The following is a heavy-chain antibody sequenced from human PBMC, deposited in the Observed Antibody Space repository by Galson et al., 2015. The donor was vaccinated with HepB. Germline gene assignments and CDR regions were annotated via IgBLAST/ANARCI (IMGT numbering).Heavy chain of an antibody. CDR3: ASGYSYGGRYYYYGMDV. V-gene: IGHV4-30-4*01. J-gene: IGHJ6*02. CDR1: GGSISSGDYY. Sequence: LSLTCTVSGGSISSGDYYWSWIRQPPGKGLEWIGYIYYSGSTYYNPSLKSRVTISVDTSKNQFSLKLSSVTAADTAVYYCASGYSYGGRYYYYGMDVWGQGTTVTVSS. CDR2: IYYSGST. D-gene: IGHD5-18*01.